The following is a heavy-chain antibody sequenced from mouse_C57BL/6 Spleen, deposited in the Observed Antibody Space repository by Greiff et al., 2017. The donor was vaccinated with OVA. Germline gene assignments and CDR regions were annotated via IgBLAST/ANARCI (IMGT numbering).Heavy chain of an antibody. D-gene: IGHD2-1*01. Sequence: EVKLVESGGGLVKPGGSLKLSCAASGFTFSSYAMSWVRQTPEKRLEWVATISDGGSYTYYPDNVKGRFTISRDNAKNNLYLQMSHLKSEDTAMYYCARAYGNPAWFAYWGQGTLVTVSA. CDR2: ISDGGSYT. J-gene: IGHJ3*01. V-gene: IGHV5-4*03. CDR3: ARAYGNPAWFAY. CDR1: GFTFSSYA.